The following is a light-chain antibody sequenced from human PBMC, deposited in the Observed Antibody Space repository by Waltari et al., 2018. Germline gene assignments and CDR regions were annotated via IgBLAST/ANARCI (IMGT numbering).Light chain of an antibody. CDR3: QQYDNLPFT. V-gene: IGKV1-33*01. J-gene: IGKJ3*01. Sequence: DTQMTQSPSSLSASVGDSVTITCQASQDISNYLNWFQQKPGQAPKLLIYDASNLETGVPSRFSGRGSGTHFTFTINSLQPEDTATYFCQQYDNLPFTFGPGTKVDFK. CDR1: QDISNY. CDR2: DAS.